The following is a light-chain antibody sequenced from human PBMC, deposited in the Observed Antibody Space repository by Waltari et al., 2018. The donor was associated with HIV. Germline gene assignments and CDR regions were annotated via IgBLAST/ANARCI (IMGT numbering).Light chain of an antibody. CDR3: SSFANRDGFYVL. CDR1: NSDIGTYDY. CDR2: EVT. V-gene: IGLV2-8*01. Sequence: QSALTQPPSASGSPGQSVTLSCTGTNSDIGTYDYVSWYQQHPGKAPKLVISEVTKRPSGVSDRFSGSKSGNTAFLTVSGLQEEDEADYYCSSFANRDGFYVLFGGGTRLTVL. J-gene: IGLJ2*01.